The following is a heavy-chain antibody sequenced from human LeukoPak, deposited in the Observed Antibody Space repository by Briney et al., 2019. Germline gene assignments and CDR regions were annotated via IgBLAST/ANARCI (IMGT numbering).Heavy chain of an antibody. CDR2: ISSSSSYI. CDR3: ARLAVTGEDDSFDY. D-gene: IGHD6-19*01. V-gene: IGHV3-21*01. J-gene: IGHJ4*02. CDR1: GFTFSRYS. Sequence: GGSLRLSCAASGFTFSRYSMNWVRQAPGKGLEWVSSISSSSSYIYYADSVKGRFTISRDNAKNSLYLQMNSLRAEDTAVYYCARLAVTGEDDSFDYWGQGTLVTVSS.